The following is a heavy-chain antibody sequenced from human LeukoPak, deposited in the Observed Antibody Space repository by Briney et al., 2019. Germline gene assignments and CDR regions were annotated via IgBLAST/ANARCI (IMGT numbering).Heavy chain of an antibody. D-gene: IGHD6-13*01. CDR3: ARLGLYTSSWYRFYYFDY. J-gene: IGHJ4*02. CDR1: GGSFNDYS. Sequence: SETLSLTCGVHGGSFNDYSWAWIRQSPGKGLEWIGEINHSGSTTYNPSLKSRFTMSVDASKNQFSLRLSSVTAADTAVYYCARLGLYTSSWYRFYYFDYWGQGTLVTVSS. V-gene: IGHV4-34*01. CDR2: INHSGST.